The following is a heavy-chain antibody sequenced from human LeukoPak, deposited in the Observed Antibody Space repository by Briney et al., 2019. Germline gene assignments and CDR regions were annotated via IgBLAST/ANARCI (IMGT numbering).Heavy chain of an antibody. Sequence: SETLSLTCAVYGGSFSGYYWSWIRQPPGKGLEWIGEINHSGSTNYNPSLKSRVTISVDTSKNQFSLKLSSVTAADTAAYYCARTVVHYYDSSGHPGGYFDYWGQGTLVTVSS. D-gene: IGHD3-22*01. CDR1: GGSFSGYY. V-gene: IGHV4-34*01. CDR3: ARTVVHYYDSSGHPGGYFDY. CDR2: INHSGST. J-gene: IGHJ4*02.